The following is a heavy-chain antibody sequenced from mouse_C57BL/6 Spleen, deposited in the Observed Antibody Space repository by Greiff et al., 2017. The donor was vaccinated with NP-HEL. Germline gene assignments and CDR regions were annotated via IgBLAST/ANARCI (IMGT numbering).Heavy chain of an antibody. Sequence: QVQLKQSGAELARPGASVKLSCKASGYTFTSYGISWVKQRTGQGLEWIGEIYPRSGNTYYNEKFKGKATLTADKSSSTAYMELRSLTSEDSAVYFCAPGYYGSSYGYWGKGTTLTVSS. D-gene: IGHD1-1*01. J-gene: IGHJ2*01. CDR1: GYTFTSYG. CDR3: APGYYGSSYGY. V-gene: IGHV1-81*01. CDR2: IYPRSGNT.